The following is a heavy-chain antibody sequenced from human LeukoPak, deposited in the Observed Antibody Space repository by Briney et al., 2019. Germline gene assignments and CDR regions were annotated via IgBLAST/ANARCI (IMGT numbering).Heavy chain of an antibody. V-gene: IGHV3-66*01. CDR2: IYSGGST. CDR1: GFTFSSYV. Sequence: GGSLRLSCAASGFTFSSYVMSWVRQAPGKGLEWVSVIYSGGSTYYADSVKGRFTISRDNSKNTLYLQMNSLRAEDTAVYYCARGGLNWFDPWGQGTLVTVSS. CDR3: ARGGLNWFDP. J-gene: IGHJ5*02.